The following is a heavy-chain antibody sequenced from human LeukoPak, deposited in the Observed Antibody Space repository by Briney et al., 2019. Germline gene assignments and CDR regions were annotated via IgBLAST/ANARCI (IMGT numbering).Heavy chain of an antibody. D-gene: IGHD4-23*01. J-gene: IGHJ6*02. CDR1: GFTFSSYA. V-gene: IGHV3-30-3*02. Sequence: GGSLRLSCAASGFTFSSYAMSWVRQAPGNGLEWVAVISYDGSNKYYADSVKGRFTISRDNSKNTLYLQMNSLRAEDTAVYYCAKNYGGNFPYYYYGMDVWGQGTTVTVSS. CDR3: AKNYGGNFPYYYYGMDV. CDR2: ISYDGSNK.